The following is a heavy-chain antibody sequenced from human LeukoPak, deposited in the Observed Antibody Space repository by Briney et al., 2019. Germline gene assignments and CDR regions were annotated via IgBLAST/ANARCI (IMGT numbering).Heavy chain of an antibody. CDR3: AKARLGDYYYYYGMDV. J-gene: IGHJ6*02. V-gene: IGHV3-30*04. Sequence: GGSLRLSCAASGFTFSSYAMHWVRQAPGKGLEWVAVISYDGSNTYYTDSVKGRFTISRDNSKNTLYLQMNSLRAEDTAVYYCAKARLGDYYYYYGMDVWGQGTTVTVSS. D-gene: IGHD4-17*01. CDR2: ISYDGSNT. CDR1: GFTFSSYA.